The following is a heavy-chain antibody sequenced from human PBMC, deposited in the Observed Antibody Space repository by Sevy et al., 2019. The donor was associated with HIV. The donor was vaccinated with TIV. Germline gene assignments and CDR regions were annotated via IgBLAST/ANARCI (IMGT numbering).Heavy chain of an antibody. J-gene: IGHJ4*02. Sequence: ASVKVSCKASGYTFTGQYIHWVRQAPGQGLEWMGWTNPNSGDTNYEQEFKGRVTMTRDTSISTAYMELSGLKSDDTAVSYCSRDLRLRGYSYGCFDYWGQGTLVTVSS. CDR3: SRDLRLRGYSYGCFDY. CDR2: TNPNSGDT. V-gene: IGHV1-2*02. CDR1: GYTFTGQY. D-gene: IGHD5-18*01.